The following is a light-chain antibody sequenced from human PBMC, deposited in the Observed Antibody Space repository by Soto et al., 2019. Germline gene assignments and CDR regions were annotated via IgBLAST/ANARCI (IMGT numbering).Light chain of an antibody. CDR1: QSVDSY. CDR2: SAS. Sequence: DIQMTQSPSSLSASVGDRVTITCRASQSVDSYLNWYQQKPGKAPNLLIYSASHLKSGVPSRFSGSGSGTDFTLTISSLQPEDFATYYCQQSDSGLTVGGGTKDEIK. CDR3: QQSDSGLT. J-gene: IGKJ4*01. V-gene: IGKV1-39*01.